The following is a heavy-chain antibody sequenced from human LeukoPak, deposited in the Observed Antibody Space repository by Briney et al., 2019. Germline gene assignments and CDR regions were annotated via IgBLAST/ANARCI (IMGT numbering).Heavy chain of an antibody. CDR1: GFTFSGSA. V-gene: IGHV3-73*01. D-gene: IGHD6-13*01. J-gene: IGHJ4*02. CDR3: TTPGIAAAGTKDY. CDR2: IRSNANSYAT. Sequence: PGGSLRLSCAASGFTFSGSAMHWVRQASGKGLEWVGRIRSNANSYATAYAASVKGRFTISRDDSKNTAYLQMNSLKTEDTAVYYCTTPGIAAAGTKDYWGQGTLVTVSS.